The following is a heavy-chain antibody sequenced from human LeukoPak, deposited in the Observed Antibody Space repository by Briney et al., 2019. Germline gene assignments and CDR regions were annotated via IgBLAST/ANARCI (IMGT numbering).Heavy chain of an antibody. J-gene: IGHJ4*02. Sequence: SETLSLTCTVSGGSISSYYWNWVRQPPGKGLEWIGYIYYSGSTNYNPSLKSRVTISVDTSKNQFSLKLSSVTAAGTAVYYCARLPPYSSSWYFDYWGQGTLVTVSS. CDR3: ARLPPYSSSWYFDY. V-gene: IGHV4-59*12. D-gene: IGHD6-13*01. CDR1: GGSISSYY. CDR2: IYYSGST.